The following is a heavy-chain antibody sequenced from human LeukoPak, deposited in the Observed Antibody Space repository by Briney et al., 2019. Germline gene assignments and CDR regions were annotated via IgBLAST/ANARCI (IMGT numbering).Heavy chain of an antibody. CDR1: GYTFTSYY. Sequence: ASVKVSCKASGYTFTSYYMHWVRQAPGQGLEWMGIINPSGGSTGYAQKFQGRVTMTRDASTSTVYMELSSLRSEDTAVYYCARRSRLPTTPFDYWGQGTLVTVSS. V-gene: IGHV1-46*01. D-gene: IGHD2-21*01. CDR3: ARRSRLPTTPFDY. J-gene: IGHJ4*02. CDR2: INPSGGST.